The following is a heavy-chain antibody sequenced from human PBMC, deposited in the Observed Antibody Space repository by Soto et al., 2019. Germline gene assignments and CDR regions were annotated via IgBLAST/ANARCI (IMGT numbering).Heavy chain of an antibody. CDR3: ARQGLGNGYTPFGDFDL. D-gene: IGHD3-16*01. CDR2: IYYSGST. V-gene: IGHV4-39*02. Sequence: PSDTLSLTCTVSGGSLSSGGYYWGWIRQPPGKGLEWIGNIYYSGSTSYSPSLKSRVTISLDTSKNFFSLKLSSVTAADTAVYYFARQGLGNGYTPFGDFDLWGRGTPVNVSS. CDR1: GGSLSSGGYY. J-gene: IGHJ2*01.